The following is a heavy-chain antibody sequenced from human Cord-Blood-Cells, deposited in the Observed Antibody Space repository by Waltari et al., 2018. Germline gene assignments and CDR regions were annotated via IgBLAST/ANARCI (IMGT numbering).Heavy chain of an antibody. J-gene: IGHJ4*02. D-gene: IGHD6-13*01. CDR1: GGSVSSVSYY. Sequence: QVQLQESGPGLVKPSETLSLTCTVSGGSVSSVSYYWTWIRQPPGKGLEWIGYIYYSGSTNYNPSLKSRVTISVDTSKNQFSLKLSSVTAADTAVYYCARMDSSSSDTKIFDYWGQGTLVTVSS. CDR3: ARMDSSSSDTKIFDY. V-gene: IGHV4-61*01. CDR2: IYYSGST.